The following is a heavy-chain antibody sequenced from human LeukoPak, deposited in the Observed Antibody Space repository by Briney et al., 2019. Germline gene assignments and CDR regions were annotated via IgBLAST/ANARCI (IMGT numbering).Heavy chain of an antibody. CDR2: IYTSGTT. CDR3: ARDDGYTYATGI. V-gene: IGHV3-66*01. Sequence: GGALELSCGGSWFILSRNYMSWVRQAPGEGLEWVALIYTSGTTYYADSVKGRFTISRDNSKNTLYLQMNSLRAEDTAVYYCARDDGYTYATGIWGQGTTVTVSS. D-gene: IGHD5-12*01. J-gene: IGHJ3*02. CDR1: WFILSRNY.